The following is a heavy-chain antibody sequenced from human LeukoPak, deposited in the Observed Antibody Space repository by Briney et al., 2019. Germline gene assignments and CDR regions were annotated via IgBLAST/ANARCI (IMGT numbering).Heavy chain of an antibody. V-gene: IGHV4-39*07. CDR2: IYYSGST. D-gene: IGHD6-19*01. CDR1: NDSISSGDYY. CDR3: ARDPLRGWYGKHFQH. Sequence: NPSETLSLTCTVSNDSISSGDYYWNWIRQPPGKGLEWIGSIYYSGSTYYNPSLKSRVTISVDTSKNQFSLKLSSVTAADTAVYYCARDPLRGWYGKHFQHWGQGTLVTVSS. J-gene: IGHJ1*01.